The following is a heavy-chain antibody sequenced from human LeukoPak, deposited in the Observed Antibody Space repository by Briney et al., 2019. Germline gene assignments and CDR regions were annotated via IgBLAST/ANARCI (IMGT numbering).Heavy chain of an antibody. CDR2: INPSGSST. Sequence: GASVKVSCKASGYSFTNYDINWVRQAPGQGLEWMGLINPSGSSTSYAQKFQGRLSLTRDMSTSTDYMELSSLRSEDTAVYYCARDNSVGDTAWWFDPWGQGTLVTVSS. CDR3: ARDNSVGDTAWWFDP. J-gene: IGHJ5*02. CDR1: GYSFTNYD. V-gene: IGHV1-46*01. D-gene: IGHD1-26*01.